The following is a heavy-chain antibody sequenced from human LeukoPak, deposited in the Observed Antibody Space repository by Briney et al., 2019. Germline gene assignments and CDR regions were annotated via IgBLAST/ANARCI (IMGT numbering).Heavy chain of an antibody. D-gene: IGHD3-10*01. CDR2: INHSGST. CDR1: GGSFSGYY. Sequence: SETLSLTCAVYGGSFSGYYWSWIRQPPGKGLEWIGEINHSGSTNYNPSLKSRVTISVDTSKNQFSLKLSSVTAADTAVYYCARGSRITMVRGVIIGATTHYYYMDVWGKGTTVTVSS. V-gene: IGHV4-34*01. CDR3: ARGSRITMVRGVIIGATTHYYYMDV. J-gene: IGHJ6*03.